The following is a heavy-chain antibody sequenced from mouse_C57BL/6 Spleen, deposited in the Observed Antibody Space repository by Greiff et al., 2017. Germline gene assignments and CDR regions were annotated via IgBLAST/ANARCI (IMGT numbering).Heavy chain of an antibody. J-gene: IGHJ3*01. D-gene: IGHD1-1*01. V-gene: IGHV6-6*01. CDR1: GFTFSDAW. CDR2: IRNKANNHAT. Sequence: DVHLVESGGGLVQPGGSMKLSCAASGFTFSDAWMDWVRQSPEKGLEWVAEIRNKANNHATYYAESVKGRFTISRDDSKSSVYLQMNSLRAEDTGIYYCTRGYGSSYGAYWGQGTLVTVSA. CDR3: TRGYGSSYGAY.